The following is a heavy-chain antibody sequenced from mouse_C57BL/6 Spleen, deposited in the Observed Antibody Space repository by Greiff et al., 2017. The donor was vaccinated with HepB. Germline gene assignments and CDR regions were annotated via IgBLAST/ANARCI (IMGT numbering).Heavy chain of an antibody. V-gene: IGHV8-8*01. D-gene: IGHD1-1*01. J-gene: IGHJ1*03. CDR1: GFSLSTFGMG. CDR2: IWWDDDK. Sequence: QVTLKECGPGILQPSQTLSLTCSFSGFSLSTFGMGVGWIRQPSGKGLEWLAHIWWDDDKYYNPALKSRLTISKDTSKNQVFLKIANVDTADTATYYCARTYYYGSSHWYFDVWGTGTTVTVSS. CDR3: ARTYYYGSSHWYFDV.